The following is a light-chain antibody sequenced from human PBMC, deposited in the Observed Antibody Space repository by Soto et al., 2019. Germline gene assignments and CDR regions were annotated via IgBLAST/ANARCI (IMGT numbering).Light chain of an antibody. CDR2: DAS. J-gene: IGKJ4*01. Sequence: EIVLTQSPDTLSLSPGERATLSCRASQSVRSNSLAWYQQKPGQAPRFLIYDASSRATGIPDRFSGSGSGTDFTLIISRLEPEDFAVYYCQQYGSTPLTFGGGTKVDIK. CDR1: QSVRSNS. CDR3: QQYGSTPLT. V-gene: IGKV3-20*01.